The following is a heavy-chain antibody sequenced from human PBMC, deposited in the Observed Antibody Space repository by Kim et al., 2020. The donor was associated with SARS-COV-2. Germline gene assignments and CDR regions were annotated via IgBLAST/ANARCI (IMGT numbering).Heavy chain of an antibody. CDR2: STT. J-gene: IGHJ4*02. Sequence: STTNYADSVKGRFSISRDNAKTTLYLQMNSLRAEDTAVYYCARSSGWYDWGQGTLVTVSS. CDR3: ARSSGWYD. D-gene: IGHD6-19*01. V-gene: IGHV3-74*01.